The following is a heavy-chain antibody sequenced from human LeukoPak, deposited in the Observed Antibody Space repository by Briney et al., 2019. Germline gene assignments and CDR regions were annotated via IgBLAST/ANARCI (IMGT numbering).Heavy chain of an antibody. V-gene: IGHV1-69*01. CDR1: GGTFSSYA. J-gene: IGHJ6*03. CDR3: ARTVVVVPAATYYYYYMDV. D-gene: IGHD2-2*01. Sequence: GSSVKVSCKASGGTFSSYAISWVRQAPGQGLEWVGGIIPIFGTANYAQKFQGRVTITADESTSTAYMELSSLRSEDTAVYYCARTVVVVPAATYYYYYMDVWGKGTTVTVSS. CDR2: IIPIFGTA.